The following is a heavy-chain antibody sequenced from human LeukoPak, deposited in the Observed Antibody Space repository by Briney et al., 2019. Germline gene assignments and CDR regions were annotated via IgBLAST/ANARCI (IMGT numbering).Heavy chain of an antibody. Sequence: GGSLRLSCAASGFTFSSYWMPWVRQAPGKGLVWVSRINSDGSSTSYADSVKGRFTISRDNAKNTLYLQMNSLRAEDTAVYYCARGPPYQLLAGSRYYYYYGMDVWGQGTTVTVSS. CDR3: ARGPPYQLLAGSRYYYYYGMDV. CDR1: GFTFSSYW. J-gene: IGHJ6*02. CDR2: INSDGSST. D-gene: IGHD2-2*01. V-gene: IGHV3-74*01.